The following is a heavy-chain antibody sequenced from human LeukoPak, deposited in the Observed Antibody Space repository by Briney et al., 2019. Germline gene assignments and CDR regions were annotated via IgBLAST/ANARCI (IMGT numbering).Heavy chain of an antibody. D-gene: IGHD3-10*01. V-gene: IGHV3-23*01. CDR2: ITGSGGST. CDR3: AKDLRTGSPPQDAFDI. Sequence: PGGSLRLSCAASGFTFSSYGMSWVRQAPGKGLEWVSGITGSGGSTYYADSVKGRFTISRDNSKNTLYLHMNSLRAEDTAVYYCAKDLRTGSPPQDAFDIWGQGTMVTVSS. J-gene: IGHJ3*02. CDR1: GFTFSSYG.